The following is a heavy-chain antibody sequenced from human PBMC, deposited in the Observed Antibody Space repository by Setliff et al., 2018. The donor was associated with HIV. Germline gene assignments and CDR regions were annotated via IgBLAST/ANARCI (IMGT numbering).Heavy chain of an antibody. CDR2: INIHGDII. J-gene: IGHJ6*03. CDR1: GFTFSSYA. Sequence: GGSLRLSCSASGFTFSSYAMYWVRQAPGKGPEYVSFINIHGDIIFYTDSVKGRFTISRDNSQNTLYLQMNSLRVEDTAIYYCVKDYYCAKGFDHGDYEESGYVFYYMDVWGKGTTVTVS. D-gene: IGHD4-17*01. V-gene: IGHV3-64D*09. CDR3: VKDYYCAKGFDHGDYEESGYVFYYMDV.